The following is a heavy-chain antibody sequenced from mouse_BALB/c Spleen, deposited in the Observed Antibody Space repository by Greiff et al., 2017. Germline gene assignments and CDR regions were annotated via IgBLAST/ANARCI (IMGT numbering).Heavy chain of an antibody. Sequence: EVKLVESGGGLVKPGGSLKLSCAASGFTFSSYAMSWVRQTPEKRLEWVASISSGGSTYYPDSVKGRFTISRDNARNILYLQMSSLRSEDTAMYYCARGGATVVGYFDYWGQGTTLTVSS. V-gene: IGHV5-6-5*01. CDR3: ARGGATVVGYFDY. CDR1: GFTFSSYA. J-gene: IGHJ2*01. CDR2: ISSGGST. D-gene: IGHD1-1*01.